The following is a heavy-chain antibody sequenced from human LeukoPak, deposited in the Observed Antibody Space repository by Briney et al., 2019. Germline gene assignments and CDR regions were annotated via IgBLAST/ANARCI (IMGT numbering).Heavy chain of an antibody. CDR2: IWYDGSNK. Sequence: PGGSLRLSCAASGFTFSSYGMHWGRHAPRKGVYRVAVIWYDGSNKYYADCVKGRFTISRDNSKNTLYLQMNSLRAEDAAVYYCVRVTHSSYSYGYGHGDYWGQGTLVTVSS. CDR3: VRVTHSSYSYGYGHGDY. V-gene: IGHV3-33*01. CDR1: GFTFSSYG. D-gene: IGHD5-18*01. J-gene: IGHJ4*02.